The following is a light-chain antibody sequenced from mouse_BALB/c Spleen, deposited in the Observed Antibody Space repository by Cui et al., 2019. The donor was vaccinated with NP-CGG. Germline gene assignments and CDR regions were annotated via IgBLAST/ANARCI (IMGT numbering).Light chain of an antibody. CDR3: ALWYSNHWV. V-gene: IGLV1*01. CDR1: TGAVTTSYY. CDR2: GTN. J-gene: IGLJ1*01. Sequence: QAVVTQESALTTSPGETVTLTCRSNTGAVTTSYYANWVQEKPDHLFTGLIGGTNNRAPGVPARFSGSLIVDKAALIITGAQTEDEAIYFCALWYSNHWVFGGGTKLTVL.